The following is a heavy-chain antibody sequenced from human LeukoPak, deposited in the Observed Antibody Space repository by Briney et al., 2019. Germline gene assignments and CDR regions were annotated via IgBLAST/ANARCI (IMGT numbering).Heavy chain of an antibody. CDR2: INAGNGNT. J-gene: IGHJ4*02. CDR1: GYTFTSYA. CDR3: ARDSGDSGSYLPGY. Sequence: ASVKVSCKASGYTFTSYAMHWVRQAPGQRLEWMGWINAGNGNTKYSQKFQGRVTITRDTSASTAYMELSSLRSEDTAVYYCARDSGDSGSYLPGYWGQGTLVTVSS. D-gene: IGHD1-26*01. V-gene: IGHV1-3*01.